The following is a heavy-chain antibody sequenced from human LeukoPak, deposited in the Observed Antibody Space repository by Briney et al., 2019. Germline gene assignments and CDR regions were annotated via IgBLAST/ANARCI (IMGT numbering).Heavy chain of an antibody. CDR3: ARHIETYFDY. J-gene: IGHJ4*02. V-gene: IGHV3-7*01. Sequence: GGSLRLSCAASGFTFSSYWMTWVRQAPGKGLEWVANIKHDGSEKFYVDSVRGRFTISRDNAKNSLYPQMNSLRAEDTAVYYCARHIETYFDYWGQGTLVTISS. CDR1: GFTFSSYW. CDR2: IKHDGSEK. D-gene: IGHD2-21*01.